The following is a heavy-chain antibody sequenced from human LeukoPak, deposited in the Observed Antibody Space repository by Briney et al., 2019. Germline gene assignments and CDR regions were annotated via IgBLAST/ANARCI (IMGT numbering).Heavy chain of an antibody. J-gene: IGHJ4*02. CDR1: GFSFSNYV. V-gene: IGHV3-53*01. Sequence: GGSLRLSCAASGFSFSNYVMSWVRQAPGKGLEWVSVIYSGGSTYYADSVKGRFTISRDNSKNTLYLQMNSLRAEDTAVYYCARSPYYYDSSGYYYWGQGTLVTVSS. CDR2: IYSGGST. D-gene: IGHD3-22*01. CDR3: ARSPYYYDSSGYYY.